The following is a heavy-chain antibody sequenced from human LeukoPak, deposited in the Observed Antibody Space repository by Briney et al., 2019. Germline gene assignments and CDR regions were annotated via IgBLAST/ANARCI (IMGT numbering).Heavy chain of an antibody. J-gene: IGHJ4*02. CDR1: GYSFTSYW. CDR2: IYPGDSDT. V-gene: IGHV5-51*01. Sequence: GESLKISCKGSGYSFTSYWIGWVRQMPGKGLEWTGIIYPGDSDTRYSPSFQGQVTISADKSISSAYLQWSSLKASDTAMYYCARGTDYYGSSGYPDYWGQGTLVTVSS. CDR3: ARGTDYYGSSGYPDY. D-gene: IGHD3-22*01.